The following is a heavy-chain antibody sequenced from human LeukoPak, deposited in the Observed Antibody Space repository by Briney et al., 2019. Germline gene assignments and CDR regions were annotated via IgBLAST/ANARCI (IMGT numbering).Heavy chain of an antibody. Sequence: SETLSLTCAVYGGSFSGYYWSWIRQPPGKGLEWIGYGSTNYNHSLKSRVTISVDTSKNQFSVKLSSVTAADTAVYYCARAEYSYGLGRDAFDIWGQGTMVTVSS. CDR2: GST. CDR1: GGSFSGYY. CDR3: ARAEYSYGLGRDAFDI. V-gene: IGHV4-59*01. D-gene: IGHD5-18*01. J-gene: IGHJ3*02.